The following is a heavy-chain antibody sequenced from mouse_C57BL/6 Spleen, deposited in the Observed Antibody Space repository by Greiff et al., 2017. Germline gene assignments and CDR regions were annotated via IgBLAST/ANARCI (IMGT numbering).Heavy chain of an antibody. V-gene: IGHV1-69*01. CDR3: ERGTGLDY. D-gene: IGHD4-1*01. CDR2: IDPSDSYT. CDR1: GYTFTSYW. J-gene: IGHJ2*01. Sequence: QVQLQQPGAELVMPGASVKLSCKASGYTFTSYWMHWVKQRPGQGLEWIGEIDPSDSYTNYNQKFKGKSTLTVDKSSSTAYMQLSSLASEDSAVYYCERGTGLDYWGQGTTLTVSS.